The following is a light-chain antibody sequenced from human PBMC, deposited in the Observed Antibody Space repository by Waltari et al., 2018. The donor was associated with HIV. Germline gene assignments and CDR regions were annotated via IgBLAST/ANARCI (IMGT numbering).Light chain of an antibody. J-gene: IGKJ4*01. CDR2: EAS. CDR3: QQAKTFPHT. CDR1: QNIGKT. Sequence: IQTTQSPSSVSVAVGGAVSINCRASQNIGKTLAWYQLKSNKAPRLLIYEASRLDDGVPARFSGSGSKSNFSLDITNFQPEDYGIYVCQQAKTFPHTFAGGTRVE. V-gene: IGKV1-12*01.